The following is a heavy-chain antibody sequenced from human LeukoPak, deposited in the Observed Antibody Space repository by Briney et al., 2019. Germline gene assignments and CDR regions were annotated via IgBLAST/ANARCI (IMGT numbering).Heavy chain of an antibody. V-gene: IGHV4-30-4*08. CDR3: ARNVVSVEWLPLDY. CDR2: IYYIGST. D-gene: IGHD3-3*01. J-gene: IGHJ4*02. Sequence: SETLSLTCTVSGGSISSGDYYWSWIRQPPGKGLEWIGYIYYIGSTYYNPSLKSRVTISVDTSKNQFSLKLSSVTAADTAVYYCARNVVSVEWLPLDYWGQGTLVTVSS. CDR1: GGSISSGDYY.